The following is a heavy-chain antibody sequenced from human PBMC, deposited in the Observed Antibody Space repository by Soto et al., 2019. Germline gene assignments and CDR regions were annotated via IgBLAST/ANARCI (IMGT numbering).Heavy chain of an antibody. Sequence: PSETMSLTCAVYGGSFSGYYWSWIRQPPGKGLEWIGEINHSGSTNYNPSLKSRVTISVDTSKNQFSLKLSSVTAADTAVYYCARGPLLRYFDWPPDFDYWGQGTLVTVSS. CDR3: ARGPLLRYFDWPPDFDY. D-gene: IGHD3-9*01. CDR2: INHSGST. J-gene: IGHJ4*02. V-gene: IGHV4-34*01. CDR1: GGSFSGYY.